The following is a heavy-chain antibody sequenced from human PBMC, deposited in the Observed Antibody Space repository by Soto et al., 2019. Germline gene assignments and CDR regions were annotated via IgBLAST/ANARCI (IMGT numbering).Heavy chain of an antibody. V-gene: IGHV4-59*01. J-gene: IGHJ6*02. CDR1: GGSISSYY. CDR2: IYYSGST. Sequence: SETLSLTCTVSGGSISSYYWSWIRQPPGKGLEWIGYIYYSGSTNYNPSLKSRVTISVDTSKNQFSLKLSSVTAADTAVYYCVRAKGYGMDVWGQGTTVTVSS. CDR3: VRAKGYGMDV.